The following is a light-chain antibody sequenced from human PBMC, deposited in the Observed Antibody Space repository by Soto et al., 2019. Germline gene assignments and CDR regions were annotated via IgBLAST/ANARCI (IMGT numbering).Light chain of an antibody. CDR2: DAS. CDR1: QSISSW. V-gene: IGKV1-5*01. Sequence: DIQMTQSPSTLSASVGDRVTITCRASQSISSWLAWYQQKPGKAPKLLIYDASNLESGVPSRFSGSGSGTEFTLTISSLQPDDFAVYYCQQYNNYPWTCGQGTKVEIK. CDR3: QQYNNYPWT. J-gene: IGKJ1*01.